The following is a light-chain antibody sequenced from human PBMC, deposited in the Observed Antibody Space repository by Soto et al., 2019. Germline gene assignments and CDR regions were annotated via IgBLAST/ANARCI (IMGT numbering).Light chain of an antibody. J-gene: IGKJ2*01. V-gene: IGKV3-15*01. CDR2: DTS. CDR1: QNVGST. Sequence: EIVMTQSPATLSVSPGERATLSCRASQNVGSTLAWYQQKPGQAPRLLIYDTSTRATGIPARFSGSGSGTEFTLTISSLQSEDFAVYYCQQYNNWYTFGQGTKLEIK. CDR3: QQYNNWYT.